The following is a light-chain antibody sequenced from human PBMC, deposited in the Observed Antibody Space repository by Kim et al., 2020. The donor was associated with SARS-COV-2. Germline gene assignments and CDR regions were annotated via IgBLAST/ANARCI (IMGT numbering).Light chain of an antibody. Sequence: CPGERATLSCKASQSVSRYLAWYQQKPGQAPRLVIYDASNRATGIPARFSGSGCETDFTLTISSLEPEDFAVYYCQQRSNWPPLTFGGGTKVDIK. V-gene: IGKV3-11*01. CDR1: QSVSRY. CDR3: QQRSNWPPLT. CDR2: DAS. J-gene: IGKJ4*01.